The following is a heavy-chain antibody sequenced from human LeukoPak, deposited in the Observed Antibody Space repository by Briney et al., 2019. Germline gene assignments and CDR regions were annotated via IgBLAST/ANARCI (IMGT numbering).Heavy chain of an antibody. J-gene: IGHJ3*02. CDR2: IYTSGST. Sequence: SQTLSLTCTVSGGSMSSGSYYWSWLRQPAGKGLEWIGRIYTSGSTNYNPSLKSRVTISVDTSKNQFSLKLSSVTAADTAVYYCARVGIAARGDAFDIWGQGTMVTVSS. V-gene: IGHV4-61*02. CDR3: ARVGIAARGDAFDI. D-gene: IGHD6-6*01. CDR1: GGSMSSGSYY.